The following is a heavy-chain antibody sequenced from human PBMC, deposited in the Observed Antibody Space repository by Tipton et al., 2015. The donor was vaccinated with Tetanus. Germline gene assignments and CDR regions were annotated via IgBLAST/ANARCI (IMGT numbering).Heavy chain of an antibody. D-gene: IGHD2-21*01. CDR3: AKARGYSFVEGSMDV. Sequence: RSLRLSCAASGFTFDDYAMHWVRQGPGKGLEWVSGVTWNSGRIGYADSVKGRFTISRDNSKNSLSLQMNSLRVEDTAFYYCAKARGYSFVEGSMDVWGQGTTVTVSS. J-gene: IGHJ6*02. CDR2: VTWNSGRI. V-gene: IGHV3-9*01. CDR1: GFTFDDYA.